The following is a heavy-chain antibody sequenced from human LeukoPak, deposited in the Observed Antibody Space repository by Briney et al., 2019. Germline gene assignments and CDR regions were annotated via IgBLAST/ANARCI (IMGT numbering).Heavy chain of an antibody. D-gene: IGHD6-19*01. Sequence: SETLSLTCTVSGGSISSYYWSWIRQPPGKGLEWIGYIYYSGTTNYNPSLKSRVTISVATSKNQFSLNLSSVTAADTAVYHCARGGGGEYSSGWYDYWGQGTLVTVSS. CDR1: GGSISSYY. J-gene: IGHJ4*02. CDR3: ARGGGGEYSSGWYDY. V-gene: IGHV4-59*01. CDR2: IYYSGTT.